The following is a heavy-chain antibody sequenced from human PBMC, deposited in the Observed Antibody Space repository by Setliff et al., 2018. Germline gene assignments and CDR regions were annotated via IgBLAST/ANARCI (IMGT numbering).Heavy chain of an antibody. D-gene: IGHD3-10*01. CDR1: GFSLRSSGMS. V-gene: IGHV2-5*02. CDR2: IYWDDVK. Sequence: SGPTLVNPTQTLTLTCSFSGFSLRSSGMSVGWIRQPPGKALKWLALIYWDDVKRYSPFLKNRLTITQHTSKNQVVLTLTNMDHVDTATYYCAHRGGYGADSLYYFDVWGQGTLVTVSS. CDR3: AHRGGYGADSLYYFDV. J-gene: IGHJ4*02.